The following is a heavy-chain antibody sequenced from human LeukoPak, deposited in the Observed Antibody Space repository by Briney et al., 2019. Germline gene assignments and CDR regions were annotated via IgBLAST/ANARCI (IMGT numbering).Heavy chain of an antibody. CDR1: GYSFTNYW. V-gene: IGHV5-51*01. CDR3: ARPADSSGVAY. CDR2: IYPGDSDT. Sequence: GESLKISCKCSGYSFTNYWIGWGRQLPGKGLEWMGIIYPGDSDTRYSPSFQGQVTISADKSISTAYLQWSSLKASDTAMYYCARPADSSGVAYWGQGTLVTVSS. J-gene: IGHJ4*02. D-gene: IGHD3-22*01.